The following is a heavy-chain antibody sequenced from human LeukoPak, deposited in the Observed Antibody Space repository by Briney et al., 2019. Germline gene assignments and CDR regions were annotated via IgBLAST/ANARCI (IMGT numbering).Heavy chain of an antibody. J-gene: IGHJ6*03. D-gene: IGHD3-3*01. CDR1: GFTFSSYA. Sequence: PGGSLRLSCAASGFTFSSYAMSWVRQAPGKGLEWVSAISGSGGSTYYADSVKGRFTISRDNAKNSLYLQMNSLRAEDTAVYYCARDLNHYKPTVTIFGVVNSYYYMDVWGKGTTVTVSS. CDR2: ISGSGGST. V-gene: IGHV3-23*01. CDR3: ARDLNHYKPTVTIFGVVNSYYYMDV.